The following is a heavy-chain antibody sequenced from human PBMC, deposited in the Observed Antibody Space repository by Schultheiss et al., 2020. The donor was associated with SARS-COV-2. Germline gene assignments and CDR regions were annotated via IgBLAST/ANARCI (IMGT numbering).Heavy chain of an antibody. CDR3: AKDRDGYYYGSGSLDD. CDR1: GFTFDDYA. D-gene: IGHD3-10*01. J-gene: IGHJ4*02. V-gene: IGHV3-43D*04. Sequence: GGSLRLSCAASGFTFDDYAMHWVRQAPGKGLEWVSLISWDGGSTYYADSVKGRFTISRDNSKNTLYVQMNSLTAEDTAVYHCAKDRDGYYYGSGSLDDWGQGTLVTV. CDR2: ISWDGGST.